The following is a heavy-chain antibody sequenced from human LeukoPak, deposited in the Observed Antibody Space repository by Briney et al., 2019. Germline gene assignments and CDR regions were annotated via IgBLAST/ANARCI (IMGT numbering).Heavy chain of an antibody. J-gene: IGHJ4*02. CDR2: INSNGDEI. CDR1: GFXFSTYA. CDR3: ANWIGSSSRDY. V-gene: IGHV3-23*01. D-gene: IGHD6-6*01. Sequence: GGSLRLSCAASGFXFSTYAITWGREAPGEGLEWVSGINSNGDEIYYAGSGRGRFTISRDNSNDALYLQMDSLRAEDTAVYYCANWIGSSSRDYWGQGTLVTVSS.